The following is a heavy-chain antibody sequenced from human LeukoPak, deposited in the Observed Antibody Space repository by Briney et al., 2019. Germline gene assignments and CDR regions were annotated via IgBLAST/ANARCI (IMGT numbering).Heavy chain of an antibody. CDR3: ARQLDYGGFGAFGI. CDR1: GYTFTNYW. CDR2: VYPGDSDT. J-gene: IGHJ3*02. Sequence: GESLKISCKGSGYTFTNYWIHWVRQMPGKGLEWMGNVYPGDSDTRYSPSFQGQVTISADKSITTTYLQWNSLKASGTAIYYCARQLDYGGFGAFGIWGQGTMVTVSS. V-gene: IGHV5-51*01. D-gene: IGHD4-23*01.